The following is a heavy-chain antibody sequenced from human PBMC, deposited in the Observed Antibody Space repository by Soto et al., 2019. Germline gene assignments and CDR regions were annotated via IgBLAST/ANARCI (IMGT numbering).Heavy chain of an antibody. V-gene: IGHV1-18*04. CDR2: ISAYNGNT. CDR1: GYTFTSYG. J-gene: IGHJ6*02. D-gene: IGHD2-2*02. Sequence: QVQLVQSGAEVKKPGASVKVSCKASGYTFTSYGISWVRQAPGQGLEWMGWISAYNGNTNYAQKLQGRVTMTTDTSTSTAYMELWSLRSDDTAVYYCARYCSSTSCYSYYYGMDVWGQGTTVTVSS. CDR3: ARYCSSTSCYSYYYGMDV.